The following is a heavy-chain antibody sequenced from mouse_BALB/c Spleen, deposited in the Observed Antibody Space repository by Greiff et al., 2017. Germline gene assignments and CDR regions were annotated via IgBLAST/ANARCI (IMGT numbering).Heavy chain of an antibody. CDR1: GFTFSSYT. V-gene: IGHV5-12-2*01. D-gene: IGHD1-1*01. J-gene: IGHJ3*01. CDR2: ISNGGGST. Sequence: EVQVVESGGGLVQPGGSLKLSCAASGFTFSSYTMSWVRQTPEKRLEWVAYISNGGGSTYYPDTVKGRFTISRDNAKNTLYLQMSSLKSEDTAMYYCARLGSGAYWGQGTLVTVSA. CDR3: ARLGSGAY.